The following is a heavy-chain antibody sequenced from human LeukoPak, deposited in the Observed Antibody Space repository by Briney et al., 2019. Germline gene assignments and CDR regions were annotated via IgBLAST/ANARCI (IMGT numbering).Heavy chain of an antibody. CDR3: ARSYDSSGYYDY. Sequence: NTSETLSLTCTVSGGSISSYYWSWIRQPPGKGLEWIGYIYYSGSTNYNPSLKSRVTISVDTSKNQFSLELSSVTAADTAVYYCARSYDSSGYYDYWGQGTLVTVSS. D-gene: IGHD3-22*01. CDR1: GGSISSYY. J-gene: IGHJ4*02. V-gene: IGHV4-59*08. CDR2: IYYSGST.